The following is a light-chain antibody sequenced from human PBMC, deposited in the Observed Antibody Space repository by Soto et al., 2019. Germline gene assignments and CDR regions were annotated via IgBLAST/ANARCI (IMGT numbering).Light chain of an antibody. J-gene: IGLJ1*01. CDR2: DDS. V-gene: IGLV3-21*02. CDR3: QVWDSSDHYV. Sequence: SYELTQAPSVSVAPGQTASISCGGKNIGTKSVHWYQQRPGQAPVLVVYDDSDRPSRITERFSGSNSGNTATLTVSRVKAGDEADYYCQVWDSSDHYVFGTGTQLNVL. CDR1: NIGTKS.